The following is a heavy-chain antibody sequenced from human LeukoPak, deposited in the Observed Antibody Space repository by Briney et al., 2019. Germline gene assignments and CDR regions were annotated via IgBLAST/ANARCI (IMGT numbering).Heavy chain of an antibody. D-gene: IGHD5-12*01. CDR3: ARGAGRSGSDY. CDR2: ISRSGSDI. V-gene: IGHV3-11*01. CDR1: GFSFSDHY. J-gene: IGHJ4*02. Sequence: GGSLRLSCAASGFSFSDHYMTWVRQAPGKGLEWLSYISRSGSDIDYTGSVKGRFTISRDNAKNSLYLQMNSLRAEDTAVYYCARGAGRSGSDYWGQGTLVTVSS.